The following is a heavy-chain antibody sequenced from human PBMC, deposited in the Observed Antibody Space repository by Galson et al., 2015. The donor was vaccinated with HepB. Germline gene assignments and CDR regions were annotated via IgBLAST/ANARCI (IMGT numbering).Heavy chain of an antibody. CDR2: IKTDGTST. J-gene: IGHJ4*02. CDR1: GFTFSNYW. V-gene: IGHV3-74*01. CDR3: ARAGFCSGDCYKGCDC. D-gene: IGHD2-21*02. Sequence: SLRLSCAASGFTFSNYWMQWVRQAPGKGLVWVARIKTDGTSTNYADSVKGRFTISRDNAKNTLYLQMSSLGDEDTALYYCARAGFCSGDCYKGCDCWGQGTLVTVSS.